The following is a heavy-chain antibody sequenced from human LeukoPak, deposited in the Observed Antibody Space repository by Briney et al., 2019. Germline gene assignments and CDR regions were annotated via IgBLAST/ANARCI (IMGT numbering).Heavy chain of an antibody. J-gene: IGHJ4*02. D-gene: IGHD4-17*01. Sequence: GGSLRLSCAASGFPFSSYAMNWVRQAPGKGLEWVSVISGSGGGTYYADSVKGRFTISGDNSKNTVYLQMNSLRAEDTALYYCAKGGVYGDYYFDYWGQGTLVTVSS. V-gene: IGHV3-23*01. CDR3: AKGGVYGDYYFDY. CDR2: ISGSGGGT. CDR1: GFPFSSYA.